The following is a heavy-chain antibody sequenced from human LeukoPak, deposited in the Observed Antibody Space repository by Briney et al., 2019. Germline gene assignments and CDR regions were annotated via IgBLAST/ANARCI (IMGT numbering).Heavy chain of an antibody. CDR2: IYYSGST. J-gene: IGHJ1*01. D-gene: IGHD6-6*01. CDR1: GGSVNSGSYY. V-gene: IGHV4-61*01. CDR3: ARGGGSSYAEYFQH. Sequence: SETLSLTCTVSGGSVNSGSYYWNWIRQPPGKGLEWIGYIYYSGSTNYNPSLKSRVTISVDTSKNQFSLKLSSVTAADTAVYYCARGGGSSYAEYFQHWGQGTLVTVSS.